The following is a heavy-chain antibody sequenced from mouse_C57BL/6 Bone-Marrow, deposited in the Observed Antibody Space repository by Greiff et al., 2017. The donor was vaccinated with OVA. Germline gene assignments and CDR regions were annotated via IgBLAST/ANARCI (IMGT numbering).Heavy chain of an antibody. J-gene: IGHJ2*01. V-gene: IGHV1-55*01. D-gene: IGHD1-1*01. Sequence: VQLQQPGAELVKPGASVKMSCKASGFTFTSYWITWVKQRPGQGLEWIGDIYPGSGSTNYNEKFKSKATLTVEPSSSTAYMQLSSLTSEDSAVYYCAGDDYYGRGFDYWGQGTTLTVSS. CDR1: GFTFTSYW. CDR2: IYPGSGST. CDR3: AGDDYYGRGFDY.